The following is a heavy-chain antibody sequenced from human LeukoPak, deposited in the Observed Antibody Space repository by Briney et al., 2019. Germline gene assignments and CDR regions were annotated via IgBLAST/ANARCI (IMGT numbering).Heavy chain of an antibody. CDR3: ARAVTKGGYYFDY. CDR1: GGSISSYY. CDR2: IYYSGST. J-gene: IGHJ4*02. Sequence: SETLSPTCTVSGGSISSYYWSWIRQPPGKGLEWIGYIYYSGSTNYNPSLKSRVTISVDTSKNQFSLKLSSVTAADTAVYYCARAVTKGGYYFDYWGQGTLVTVSS. V-gene: IGHV4-59*01. D-gene: IGHD4-17*01.